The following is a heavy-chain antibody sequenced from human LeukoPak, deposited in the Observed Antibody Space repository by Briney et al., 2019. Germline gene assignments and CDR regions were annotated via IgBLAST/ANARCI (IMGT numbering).Heavy chain of an antibody. V-gene: IGHV4-59*01. J-gene: IGHJ4*02. D-gene: IGHD2-15*01. CDR3: ARGTGNPRYCSGGSCYSGSYYVDY. CDR1: GGSISSYY. Sequence: PSETLSLTCTDSGGSISSYYWSWIRQPPGKGLEWIGYIYYSGTTNYNPSLKSRVTISVDMSKNQFSLKLSSVTAADTAVYYCARGTGNPRYCSGGSCYSGSYYVDYWGQGTLVTVSS. CDR2: IYYSGTT.